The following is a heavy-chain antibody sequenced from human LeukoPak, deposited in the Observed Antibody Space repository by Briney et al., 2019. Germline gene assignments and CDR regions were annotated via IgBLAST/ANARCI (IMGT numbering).Heavy chain of an antibody. CDR2: IFYSGST. CDR1: GGSISSSSYY. CDR3: ARRSSSYYFDY. Sequence: SETLSLTCTVSGGSISSSSYYWGWIRQPPGKGLEWIGSIFYSGSTFYNPSLKSRVTISVDTSKNQFSLKLSSVTAADTAVYYCARRSSSYYFDYWGQGTLVTVSS. V-gene: IGHV4-39*01. J-gene: IGHJ4*02.